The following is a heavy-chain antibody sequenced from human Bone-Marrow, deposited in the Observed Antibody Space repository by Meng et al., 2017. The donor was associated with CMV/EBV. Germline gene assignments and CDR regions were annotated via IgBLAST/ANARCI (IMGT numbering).Heavy chain of an antibody. Sequence: ASVKVSCKAFAYTFTGYYLHWVRQAPGQGLEWMGWINANSGGTNYAQKFQGRVTMTRDTAIGTAYMSLSRLRSDDTAVYYCARWDIVVREGAFDIWGQGTMVTVSS. D-gene: IGHD2-21*01. J-gene: IGHJ3*02. CDR3: ARWDIVVREGAFDI. V-gene: IGHV1-2*02. CDR2: INANSGGT. CDR1: AYTFTGYY.